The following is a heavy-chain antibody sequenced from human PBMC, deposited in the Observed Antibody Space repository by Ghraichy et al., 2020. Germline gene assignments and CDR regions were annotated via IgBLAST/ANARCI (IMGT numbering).Heavy chain of an antibody. D-gene: IGHD6-13*01. CDR3: ARMSIAAAGKAFDY. CDR2: IDWDDDK. V-gene: IGHV2-70*11. J-gene: IGHJ4*02. Sequence: SGPTLVKPTQTLTLTYTFSGFSLSTSGMCVSWIRQPPGKALEWLARIDWDDDKYYSTSLKTRLTISKDTSKNQVVLTMTNMDPVDTATYDCARMSIAAAGKAFDYWGQGTLVTVSS. CDR1: GFSLSTSGMC.